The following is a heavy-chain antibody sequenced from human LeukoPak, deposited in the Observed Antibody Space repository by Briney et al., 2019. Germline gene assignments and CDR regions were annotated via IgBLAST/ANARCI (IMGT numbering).Heavy chain of an antibody. CDR3: AKGHYPDACCAGDCYFSY. V-gene: IGHV3-23*01. CDR1: GFTFNTYA. CDR2: ISDSGGST. D-gene: IGHD2-21*02. J-gene: IGHJ4*02. Sequence: PGGSLRLSCAASGFTFNTYAMTWVRQAPGKGLEWVSGISDSGGSTYYADSVKGRFTISRDNSKNTLYLQMNSLRAEDTAVYYCAKGHYPDACCAGDCYFSYWGQGSLVTVSS.